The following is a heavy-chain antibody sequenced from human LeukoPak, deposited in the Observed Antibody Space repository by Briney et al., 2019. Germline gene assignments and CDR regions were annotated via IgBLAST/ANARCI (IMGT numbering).Heavy chain of an antibody. J-gene: IGHJ3*02. CDR1: GGSISSYY. V-gene: IGHV4-4*07. Sequence: SETLSLTCTVSGGSISSYYWSWIRQPAGKGLEWIGRIYTSGSTNYNPSLKSRVTMSVDTSKNQFSLKLSSVTAADTAVYYCARGALAYCGGVCHDAFDIWGQGTVVTVSS. CDR2: IYTSGST. D-gene: IGHD2-21*01. CDR3: ARGALAYCGGVCHDAFDI.